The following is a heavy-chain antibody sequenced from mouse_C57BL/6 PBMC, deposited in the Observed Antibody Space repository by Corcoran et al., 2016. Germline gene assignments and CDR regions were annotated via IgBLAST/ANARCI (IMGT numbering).Heavy chain of an antibody. CDR1: GYTFTTYG. CDR2: INTYSGVP. CDR3: ASLNYYGSSYSDY. J-gene: IGHJ2*01. V-gene: IGHV9-3*01. D-gene: IGHD1-1*01. Sequence: QIQLVQSGPELKKPGETVKISCKASGYTFTTYGMSWVKQAPGKGLKWMGWINTYSGVPTYADDFKGRFAFSLETSASTAYLQINNLKNEDTATYFCASLNYYGSSYSDYWGQGTTLTVSS.